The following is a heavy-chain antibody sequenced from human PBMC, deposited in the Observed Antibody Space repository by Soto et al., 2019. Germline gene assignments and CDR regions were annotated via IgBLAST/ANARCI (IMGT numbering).Heavy chain of an antibody. J-gene: IGHJ6*02. D-gene: IGHD3-3*01. V-gene: IGHV1-69*01. CDR2: IIPIFGTA. CDR1: GGTFSSYA. CDR3: ARDTAGDYDPYYYGMDV. Sequence: QVQLVQSGAEVKKPGSSVKVSCKASGGTFSSYAISWVRQAPGQGLEWMGGIIPIFGTANYAQKFQGRVTITADESTSKADMELSSLRAEDTAVYYCARDTAGDYDPYYYGMDVWGQGTTVTVSS.